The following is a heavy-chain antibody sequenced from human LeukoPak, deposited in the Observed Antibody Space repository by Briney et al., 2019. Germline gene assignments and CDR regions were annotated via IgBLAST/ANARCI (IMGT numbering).Heavy chain of an antibody. V-gene: IGHV4-4*07. Sequence: SETLSLTCTVSGGSISSYYWSWIRQPAGKGLEWIGRIYTSGSTNYNPSLKSRVTMSVDTSKNRFSLKLSSVTAADTAVYYCAREGIVVVITSGYGMDVWGQGTTVTVSS. CDR1: GGSISSYY. J-gene: IGHJ6*02. CDR3: AREGIVVVITSGYGMDV. CDR2: IYTSGST. D-gene: IGHD3-22*01.